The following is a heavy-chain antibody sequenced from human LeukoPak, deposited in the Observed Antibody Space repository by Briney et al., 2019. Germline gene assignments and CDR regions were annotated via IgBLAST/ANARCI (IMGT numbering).Heavy chain of an antibody. Sequence: ASVKVSCKASGYTFTSYYMHWVRQAPGQGLEWMGIINPSGGSTSYAQKFQGRVTMTRDMSTSTVYMELSSLRSEDTAVHYCARDGLAVAASDYWGQGTLVTVSS. J-gene: IGHJ4*02. CDR3: ARDGLAVAASDY. V-gene: IGHV1-46*01. CDR1: GYTFTSYY. D-gene: IGHD6-19*01. CDR2: INPSGGST.